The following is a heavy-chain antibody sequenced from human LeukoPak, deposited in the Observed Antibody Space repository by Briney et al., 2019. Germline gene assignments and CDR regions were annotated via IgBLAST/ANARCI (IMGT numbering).Heavy chain of an antibody. V-gene: IGHV3-21*01. CDR2: ISSSSSYI. J-gene: IGHJ4*02. CDR1: GFTFSSYS. D-gene: IGHD2-15*01. CDR3: ARSATRGCSGGSCYSFSAGDY. Sequence: GGSLRLSCAAAGFTFSSYSMNWVRQAPGKGLEWVSSISSSSSYIYYADSVKGRFTISRDNAKNSLYLQMNSLRAEDTAVYYCARSATRGCSGGSCYSFSAGDYWGQGTLVTVSS.